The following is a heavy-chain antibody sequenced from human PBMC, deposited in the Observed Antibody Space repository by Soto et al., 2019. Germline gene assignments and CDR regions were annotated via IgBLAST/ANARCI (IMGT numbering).Heavy chain of an antibody. D-gene: IGHD3-9*01. CDR3: ARMASYDINWFDP. CDR2: IYYSGST. CDR1: GDSIRSYY. V-gene: IGHV4-59*01. Sequence: SETLSLTCSVSGDSIRSYYWTWVRQSPGKGLEWIGYIYYSGSTNYNPSLKSRISLSVDTSKNQFSLKLNSVTAADTAVYYCARMASYDINWFDPWGQGTLVTV. J-gene: IGHJ5*02.